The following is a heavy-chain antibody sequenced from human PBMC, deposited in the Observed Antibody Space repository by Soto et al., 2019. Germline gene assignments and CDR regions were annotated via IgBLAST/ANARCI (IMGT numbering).Heavy chain of an antibody. J-gene: IGHJ6*02. V-gene: IGHV3-15*01. D-gene: IGHD2-2*01. CDR1: GFTSSNAW. CDR3: TTDSSSWAYYYYYGMDV. CDR2: IKSKTDDGTT. Sequence: GGSLRLSCTVSGFTSSNAWMTEVRQAPGKGLEWVGRIKSKTDDGTTDYAAPVKGRFTISRDDSRNTLYLQMNSLKTEDTAVYYCTTDSSSWAYYYYYGMDVWGQGTTVTVSS.